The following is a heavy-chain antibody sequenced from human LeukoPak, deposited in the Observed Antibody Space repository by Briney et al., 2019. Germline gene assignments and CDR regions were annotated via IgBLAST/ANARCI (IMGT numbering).Heavy chain of an antibody. V-gene: IGHV3-7*01. D-gene: IGHD3-10*01. CDR2: IKQDGSEK. CDR3: ARDYYGSGSYYNALSTFDI. Sequence: PGGSLRLSCAASGFTFSSYWMSWVRQAPGKGLEWVANIKQDGSEKYYVDSVKGRFTISRDNAKNSLYLQMNSLRAEDTAVYYCARDYYGSGSYYNALSTFDIWGQGTMVTVSS. J-gene: IGHJ3*02. CDR1: GFTFSSYW.